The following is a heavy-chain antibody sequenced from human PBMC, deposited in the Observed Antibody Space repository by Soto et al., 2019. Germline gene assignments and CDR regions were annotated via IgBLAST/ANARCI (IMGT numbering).Heavy chain of an antibody. D-gene: IGHD2-15*01. V-gene: IGHV4-61*01. J-gene: IGHJ5*02. Sequence: QVQLQESGPGLVKPSETLSLTCTVSGGSVSSGSYYWSWIRQPPGKGLEWIGYIYYSGSTNYNPSLKSRVTISVDTSKNQFSLKLSSVTAADTAVYYCARRIRPAWWFDPWGQGTLVTVSS. CDR1: GGSVSSGSYY. CDR3: ARRIRPAWWFDP. CDR2: IYYSGST.